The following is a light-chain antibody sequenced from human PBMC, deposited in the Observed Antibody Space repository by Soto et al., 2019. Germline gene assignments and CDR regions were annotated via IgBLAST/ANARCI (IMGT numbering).Light chain of an antibody. Sequence: DIVMTQSPDSLAVSLGERATINCKSSQSVLYSSNNKNYLAWAQQKPGQPPKLLIYWASTRESGVPDRFSGSGSGTDFTLPISSLQAEDVAVYYCQQYYSNGPTCFGKGTKLEIK. J-gene: IGKJ2*03. V-gene: IGKV4-1*01. CDR3: QQYYSNGPTC. CDR1: QSVLYSSNNKNY. CDR2: WAS.